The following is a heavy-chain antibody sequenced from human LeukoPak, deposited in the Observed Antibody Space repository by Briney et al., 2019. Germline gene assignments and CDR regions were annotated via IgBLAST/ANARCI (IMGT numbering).Heavy chain of an antibody. CDR1: GFTFSSYS. CDR3: AKHDYGDYSPRS. Sequence: KPGGSLRLSCAASGFTFSSYSMNWVRQAPGKGLEWVSSISSSSSYIYYADSVKGRFTISRDNAKNSLYLQMNSLRAEDTALYYCAKHDYGDYSPRSWGQGTLVTVSS. D-gene: IGHD4-17*01. V-gene: IGHV3-21*04. J-gene: IGHJ4*02. CDR2: ISSSSSYI.